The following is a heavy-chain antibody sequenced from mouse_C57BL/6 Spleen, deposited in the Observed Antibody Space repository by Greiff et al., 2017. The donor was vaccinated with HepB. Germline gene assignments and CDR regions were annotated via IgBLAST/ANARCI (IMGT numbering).Heavy chain of an antibody. J-gene: IGHJ4*01. Sequence: VQLQQSGAELVRPGTSVKVSCKASGYAFTNYLIEWVKQRPGQGLEWIGVIDPGSGGTNYNEKFKGKATLTADKSSSTAYMQLSSLTSEDSAVYSCARRGVSNCARSSYGGAMDDRGTRTTVTV. CDR1: GYAFTNYL. V-gene: IGHV1-54*01. CDR2: IDPGSGGT. D-gene: IGHD1-1*01. CDR3: ARRGVSNCARSSYGGAMDD.